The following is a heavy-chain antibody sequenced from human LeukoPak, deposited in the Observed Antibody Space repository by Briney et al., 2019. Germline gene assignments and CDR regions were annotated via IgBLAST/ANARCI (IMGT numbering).Heavy chain of an antibody. CDR2: IWYDGSNK. V-gene: IGHV3-33*01. D-gene: IGHD6-13*01. CDR1: GFTFNTYG. J-gene: IGHJ4*02. Sequence: GRSLRLSCAASGFTFNTYGMHWVRQAPGKGLEWLAVIWYDGSNKYYADSVKGRFTISREDSKNTLYLQMNSLRAEDTAVYYCARAGYSSSWYNLLDYWGQGTLVTVSS. CDR3: ARAGYSSSWYNLLDY.